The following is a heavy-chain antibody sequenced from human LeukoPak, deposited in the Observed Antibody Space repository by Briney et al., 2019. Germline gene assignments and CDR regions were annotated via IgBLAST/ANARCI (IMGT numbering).Heavy chain of an antibody. J-gene: IGHJ4*02. CDR3: ARANNSSWHN. V-gene: IGHV3-74*01. CDR1: GFTFSSHL. CDR2: INSDGSII. D-gene: IGHD2-15*01. Sequence: WGSLRLSCAASGFTFSSHLMHWVRQAPVKLLVWVSRINSDGSIINYADSVKGRFTVSRDNAKNSLYLQMNSLRVEDTAVYYCARANNSSWHNWGQGTLVTVSS.